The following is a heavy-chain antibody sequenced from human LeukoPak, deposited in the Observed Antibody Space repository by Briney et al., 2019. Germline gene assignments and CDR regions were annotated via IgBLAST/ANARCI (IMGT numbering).Heavy chain of an antibody. D-gene: IGHD5-12*01. V-gene: IGHV3-33*01. CDR3: ARYSGYVAWPYYFDS. CDR1: GFNFSNYG. Sequence: PARSLRLSCEASGFNFSNYGMHSVRQAPGKWLEWVAVIWHDGGNKYYADSVKGRFTISRDNSKSTLYLQMNSLRAEDTAVYYCARYSGYVAWPYYFDSCGQGTLVTVSS. J-gene: IGHJ4*02. CDR2: IWHDGGNK.